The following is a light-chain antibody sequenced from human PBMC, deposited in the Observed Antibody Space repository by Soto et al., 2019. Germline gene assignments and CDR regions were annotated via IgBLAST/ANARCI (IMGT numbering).Light chain of an antibody. J-gene: IGKJ1*01. Sequence: EMVLTQSPGTLSLSPGERAALSSRGSQSVSNNYLAGYHQQPGQAPRLLIYGSSNRATGIPDRFSGSGSGTDFTLSISRLEPDDFAVYYCHQYESSPQTFGQGTKVDIK. CDR2: GSS. V-gene: IGKV3-20*01. CDR1: QSVSNNY. CDR3: HQYESSPQT.